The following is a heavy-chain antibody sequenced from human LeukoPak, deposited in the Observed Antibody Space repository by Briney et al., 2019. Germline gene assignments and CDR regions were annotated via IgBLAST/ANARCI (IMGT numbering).Heavy chain of an antibody. CDR2: IIPIFGTA. D-gene: IGHD1-26*01. V-gene: IGHV1-69*01. J-gene: IGHJ6*03. CDR1: GGTFSSYA. Sequence: ASVEVSCKASGGTFSSYAISWVRQAPGQGLEWMGGIIPIFGTANYAQKFQGRVTITADESTSTAYMELSSLRSEDTAVYYCARDLSGSYPNYYYYMDVWGKGTTVTVSS. CDR3: ARDLSGSYPNYYYYMDV.